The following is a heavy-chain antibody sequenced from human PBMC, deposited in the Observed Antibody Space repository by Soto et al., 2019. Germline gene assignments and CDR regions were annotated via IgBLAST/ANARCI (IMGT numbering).Heavy chain of an antibody. Sequence: QVQLQESGPGLVKPSQTLSLTCTVSGGSISSGGYYWSWIRQHPGKGLEWIGYIYYSGSTYYNPSLKSRVTISVDTSKNQFSLKLSSVTAADTAVYYCARGGPPPPFTMVRGVYFDYWGQGTLVTVSS. D-gene: IGHD3-10*01. CDR1: GGSISSGGYY. CDR3: ARGGPPPPFTMVRGVYFDY. J-gene: IGHJ4*02. V-gene: IGHV4-31*03. CDR2: IYYSGST.